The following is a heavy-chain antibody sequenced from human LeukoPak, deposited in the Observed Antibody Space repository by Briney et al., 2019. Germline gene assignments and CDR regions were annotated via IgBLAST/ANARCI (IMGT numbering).Heavy chain of an antibody. V-gene: IGHV4-34*01. Sequence: SETLSLTCAVYGGSFSGYYWSWIRQPPGKGLEWIGEINHSGSTNYNPSLKSRVAISVDTSKNQFSLKLSSVTAADTAVYYYARGKTYYYGSGSYMSWFDPWGQGTLVTVSS. CDR1: GGSFSGYY. J-gene: IGHJ5*02. CDR2: INHSGST. D-gene: IGHD3-10*01. CDR3: ARGKTYYYGSGSYMSWFDP.